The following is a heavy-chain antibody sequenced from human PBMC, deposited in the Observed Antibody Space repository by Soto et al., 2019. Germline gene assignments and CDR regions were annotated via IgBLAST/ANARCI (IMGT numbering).Heavy chain of an antibody. V-gene: IGHV1-46*01. CDR2: INPSGGST. D-gene: IGHD3-3*01. CDR1: GYTFTGYY. J-gene: IGHJ6*02. CDR3: ARDLGYDFWSGYLPYYYYGMDV. Sequence: ASVKVSCKASGYTFTGYYMHWVRQAPGQGLEWMGIINPSGGSTSYAQKFQGRVTMTRDTSTSTVYMELSSLRSEDTAVYYCARDLGYDFWSGYLPYYYYGMDVWGQGTTVTVSS.